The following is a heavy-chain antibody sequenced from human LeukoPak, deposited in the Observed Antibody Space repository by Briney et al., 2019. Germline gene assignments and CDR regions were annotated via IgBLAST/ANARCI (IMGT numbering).Heavy chain of an antibody. CDR3: AKYGAYDPYFDN. V-gene: IGHV3-23*01. J-gene: IGHJ4*02. Sequence: GGSLRLSCAASGLTFSNYGMSWVRQAPGKGLEWVSSISASGATMYNAHSVKGRFTISRDNSRNTLYLQMNSLSADDTAIYYCAKYGAYDPYFDNWGQGTLVTVSS. CDR2: ISASGATM. D-gene: IGHD4-17*01. CDR1: GLTFSNYG.